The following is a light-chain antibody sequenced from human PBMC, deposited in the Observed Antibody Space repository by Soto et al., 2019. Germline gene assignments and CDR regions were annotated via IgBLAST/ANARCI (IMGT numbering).Light chain of an antibody. CDR3: QSYDSSNVV. CDR2: ADD. J-gene: IGLJ2*01. V-gene: IGLV6-57*02. CDR1: SGSIASNY. Sequence: NFMLTQPHSVSESPGKTVTISCTGSSGSIASNYVQWYQQRPGSAPTTVIYADDQRPSGVPDRFSGSIDSSSNSASLTISGLRTEDEADSYCQSYDSSNVVFGGGTKLTVL.